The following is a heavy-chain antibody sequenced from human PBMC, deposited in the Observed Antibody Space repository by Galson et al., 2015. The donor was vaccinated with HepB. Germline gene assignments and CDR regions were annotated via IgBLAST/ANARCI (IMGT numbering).Heavy chain of an antibody. Sequence: SLRLSCAASGFTFSSYSMNWVRQAPGKGLEWVSSISSSSSYIYYADSVKGRFTISRDNAKNSLYLQMNSLRAEDTAVYYCARDWAGTESWWHHQELYFDYWGQGTLVTVSS. CDR2: ISSSSSYI. V-gene: IGHV3-21*01. CDR3: ARDWAGTESWWHHQELYFDY. D-gene: IGHD6-19*01. CDR1: GFTFSSYS. J-gene: IGHJ4*02.